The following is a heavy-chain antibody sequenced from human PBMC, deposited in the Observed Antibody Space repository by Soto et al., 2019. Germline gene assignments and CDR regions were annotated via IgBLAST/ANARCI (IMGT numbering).Heavy chain of an antibody. CDR2: TYYRSKWYN. D-gene: IGHD3-3*01. J-gene: IGHJ6*02. Sequence: SQTLSLTCAISGDSVSSNSAAWNWIRQSPSRGLEWLGRTYYRSKWYNDYAVSVKSRITINPDTSKNQFSLQLNSVTPEDTAVYYCARDHDNYDFWSGLVFGMDVWGQGTTVTVSS. CDR1: GDSVSSNSAA. CDR3: ARDHDNYDFWSGLVFGMDV. V-gene: IGHV6-1*01.